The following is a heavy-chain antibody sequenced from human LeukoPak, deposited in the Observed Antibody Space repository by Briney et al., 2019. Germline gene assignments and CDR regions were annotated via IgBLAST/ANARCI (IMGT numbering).Heavy chain of an antibody. Sequence: GGSLRLSCAASGFTFSAYTMHWVRQAPGKGLECVSAIISNGGSTHYADSVKGRFSISRDNSKNTLYLQMGSLRAEDMAVYYCARVKMGASVSDYYYYYMDVWGEGTTVTVSS. CDR2: IISNGGST. D-gene: IGHD1-26*01. V-gene: IGHV3-64*02. J-gene: IGHJ6*03. CDR3: ARVKMGASVSDYYYYYMDV. CDR1: GFTFSAYT.